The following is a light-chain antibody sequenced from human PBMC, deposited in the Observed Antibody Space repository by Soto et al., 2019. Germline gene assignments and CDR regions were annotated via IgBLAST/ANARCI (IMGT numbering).Light chain of an antibody. J-gene: IGLJ3*02. V-gene: IGLV1-40*01. CDR3: QSYDNSLSGSEV. Sequence: QSVLTQPPSVSGAPGQTVSISCTGTSSNIGAGQDVHWYQQFPGTAPKLLIFENVNRPSGVPERFSGSKSGTSASLAITGLQAEDEAIYFCQSYDNSLSGSEVFGGGTKLTV. CDR1: SSNIGAGQD. CDR2: ENV.